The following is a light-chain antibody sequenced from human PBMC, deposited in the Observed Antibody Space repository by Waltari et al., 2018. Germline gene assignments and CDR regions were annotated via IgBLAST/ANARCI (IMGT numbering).Light chain of an antibody. Sequence: EIVLTQSPGTLSLSPGERATLSCRASQSVSSSYIDWYQQKPGQAPRLRIYGASSTATGIPDRFSGSGSGTDFTLTISRLEPEDFAVYYCQQYGSSPYTFGQGTKLEIK. V-gene: IGKV3-20*01. CDR2: GAS. CDR3: QQYGSSPYT. CDR1: QSVSSSY. J-gene: IGKJ2*01.